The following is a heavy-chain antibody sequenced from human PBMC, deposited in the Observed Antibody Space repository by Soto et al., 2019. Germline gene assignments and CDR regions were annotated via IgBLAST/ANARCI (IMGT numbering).Heavy chain of an antibody. CDR2: VHRSGST. J-gene: IGHJ4*02. CDR1: GGSISGYY. Sequence: SETLSLTCTVSGGSISGYYWNWIRQPAGKGLEWIGRVHRSGSTSYNPSLKSRVTMSVDTSKSQFSLKVTSVTAADTAVYYCAKESSAWAFTEYWGQGTLVTVSS. D-gene: IGHD6-19*01. CDR3: AKESSAWAFTEY. V-gene: IGHV4-4*07.